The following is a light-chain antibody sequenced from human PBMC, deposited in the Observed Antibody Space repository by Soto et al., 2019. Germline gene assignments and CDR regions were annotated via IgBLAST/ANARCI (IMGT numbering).Light chain of an antibody. CDR1: SSDVGGYNY. CDR3: SSYTSSSTSWVV. Sequence: QSALTQPASVSGSPGQSITISCTGTSSDVGGYNYVSWYQQHPGKAPKLRIYDVSNRPSGVSNRVSGSKSGNTASLTISGLQAEDEAEYYCSSYTSSSTSWVVFGGGTKLTVL. CDR2: DVS. J-gene: IGLJ2*01. V-gene: IGLV2-14*01.